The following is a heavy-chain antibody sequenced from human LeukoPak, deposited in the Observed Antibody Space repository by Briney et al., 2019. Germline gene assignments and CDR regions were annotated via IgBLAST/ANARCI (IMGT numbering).Heavy chain of an antibody. V-gene: IGHV3-23*01. Sequence: ETLSLTCTVSGGSLIDYYWSWIRQPPGKGLEWVSAISGSGGSTYYADSVKGRFTISRDNSKNTLYLQMNSLRAEDTAVYYCANSFDYGGSLDYWGQGTLVTVSS. CDR2: ISGSGGST. J-gene: IGHJ4*02. CDR1: GGSLIDYY. D-gene: IGHD4-23*01. CDR3: ANSFDYGGSLDY.